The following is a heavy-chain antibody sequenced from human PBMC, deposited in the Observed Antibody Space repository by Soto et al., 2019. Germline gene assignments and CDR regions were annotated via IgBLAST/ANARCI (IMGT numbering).Heavy chain of an antibody. J-gene: IGHJ4*02. V-gene: IGHV3-15*01. Sequence: GGSLRLSCAGSGFTFSNAWMSWVRQAPGKGLEWVGRIKSIYNGGTIEYAAPVKGRFIITRDDSRATVFLQMNSLKTEDTAVYYCATGQYFDFWGQGTQVTVSS. CDR1: GFTFSNAW. CDR2: IKSIYNGGTI. CDR3: ATGQYFDF.